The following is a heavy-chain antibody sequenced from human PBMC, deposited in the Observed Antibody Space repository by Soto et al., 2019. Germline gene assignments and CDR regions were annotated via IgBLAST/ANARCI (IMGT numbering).Heavy chain of an antibody. D-gene: IGHD3-3*01. V-gene: IGHV4-31*03. CDR1: GGSISSGGYC. CDR2: IYYSGST. Sequence: SETLSLTCTVSGGSISSGGYCWSWIRQHPGKGLEWIGYIYYSGSTYYNLSLKSRVTISVDTSKNQFSLKLSSVTAADTAVYHCARDAAVWIGYSREAFDIWGQGTMVTVSS. J-gene: IGHJ3*02. CDR3: ARDAAVWIGYSREAFDI.